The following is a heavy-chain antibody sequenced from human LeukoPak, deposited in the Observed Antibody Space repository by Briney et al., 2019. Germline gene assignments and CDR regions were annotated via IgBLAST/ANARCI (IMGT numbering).Heavy chain of an antibody. V-gene: IGHV4-39*01. CDR2: IYYSGST. Sequence: PSETLSLTCTVSGGSISSSSYYWGWIRQPPGKGLEWIGSIYYSGSTYYNPSLKSRVTISVDTSKNQFSLKLSSVTAADTAVYYCARHSVELVGYSYAWAAFDIWGQGTMVTVSS. CDR3: ARHSVELVGYSYAWAAFDI. D-gene: IGHD5-18*01. CDR1: GGSISSSSYY. J-gene: IGHJ3*02.